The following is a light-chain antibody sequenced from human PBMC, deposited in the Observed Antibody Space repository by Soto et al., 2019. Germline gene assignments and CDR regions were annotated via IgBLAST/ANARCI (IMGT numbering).Light chain of an antibody. CDR1: SSNIGNNY. CDR3: GTWDSRLSAE. J-gene: IGLJ2*01. Sequence: QSVLTQPPSVSAAPGQKVTISCSGSSSNIGNNYVSWYQQLPGTAPKLLIYDNNKRPSGIPDRFSGSKSGTSATLGITGLQTGDEADYYCGTWDSRLSAEFGGGTKLTVL. V-gene: IGLV1-51*01. CDR2: DNN.